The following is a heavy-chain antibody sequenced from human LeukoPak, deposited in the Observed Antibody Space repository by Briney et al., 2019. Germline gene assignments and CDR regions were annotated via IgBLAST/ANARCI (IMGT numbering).Heavy chain of an antibody. J-gene: IGHJ4*02. CDR1: GGSISSSSYY. D-gene: IGHD6-13*01. V-gene: IGHV4-39*01. Sequence: SETLSLTCTVSGGSISSSSYYWGWIRQPPGKGLEWIGSIYYSGSTYYNPSLKSRVTISVDTSKNQFSLKLSSVTAADTAVYYCARVRSSWDAFDYWGQGTLVTVSS. CDR3: ARVRSSWDAFDY. CDR2: IYYSGST.